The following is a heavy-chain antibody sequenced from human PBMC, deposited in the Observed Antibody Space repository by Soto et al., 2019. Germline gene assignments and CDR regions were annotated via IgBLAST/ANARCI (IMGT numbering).Heavy chain of an antibody. J-gene: IGHJ4*02. CDR3: ARASMDDYSSY. CDR1: GGTLSSYT. Sequence: QVQLVQSGAEVKKPGSSVKVSCKASGGTLSSYTISWVRQAPGQGLEWMGRIIPILGIANYAQKFQGRVTITADKSTSTAYMELSSLRSEDTAVYYCARASMDDYSSYWGQGTLVTVSS. V-gene: IGHV1-69*02. D-gene: IGHD4-4*01. CDR2: IIPILGIA.